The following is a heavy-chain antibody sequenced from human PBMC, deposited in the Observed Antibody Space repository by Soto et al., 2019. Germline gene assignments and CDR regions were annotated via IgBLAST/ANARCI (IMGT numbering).Heavy chain of an antibody. CDR3: ARFNAPSLAGNWFDP. V-gene: IGHV5-51*01. CDR1: GYTFADYW. Sequence: GESLKISCKGSGYTFADYWIVWVRLMPGKGLEWVGLIYPGDSQTRYSPSFQGQVTISADKSINTASLQWSSLKASDTAIYYCARFNAPSLAGNWFDPWGQGTQVTVS. CDR2: IYPGDSQT. J-gene: IGHJ5*02. D-gene: IGHD6-6*01.